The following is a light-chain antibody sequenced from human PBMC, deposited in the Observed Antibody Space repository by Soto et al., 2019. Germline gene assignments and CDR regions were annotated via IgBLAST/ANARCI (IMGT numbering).Light chain of an antibody. CDR2: DVS. CDR1: SSDVGGYKY. J-gene: IGLJ2*01. Sequence: QSVLTQPASVSGSPGQSITISCTGTSSDVGGYKYVSWYQQHPGKAPKLLIYDVSNRPSGVSNRFSGSKSGNTASLTISGLQAEDEADYYCNSYTTSSTLDVVFGGGTQLTVL. CDR3: NSYTTSSTLDVV. V-gene: IGLV2-14*01.